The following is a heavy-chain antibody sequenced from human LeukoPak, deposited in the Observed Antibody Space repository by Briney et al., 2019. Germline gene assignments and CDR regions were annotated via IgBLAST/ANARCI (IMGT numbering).Heavy chain of an antibody. J-gene: IGHJ5*02. D-gene: IGHD1-7*01. Sequence: GGSLRLSCAASGFTFSTYPMHWVRQAPGRGLEWVAGISYDGSDKYYAASVKGRFTISRDNSKTTLYLQMNSLRAEDTAVYYCAKVPNWNYLWFDPWGQGTLVTVSS. V-gene: IGHV3-30*04. CDR3: AKVPNWNYLWFDP. CDR2: ISYDGSDK. CDR1: GFTFSTYP.